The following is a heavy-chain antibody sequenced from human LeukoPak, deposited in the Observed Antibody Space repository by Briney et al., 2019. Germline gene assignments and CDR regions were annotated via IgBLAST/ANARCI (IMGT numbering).Heavy chain of an antibody. J-gene: IGHJ5*02. V-gene: IGHV3-23*01. CDR1: GFTLSSYA. CDR3: ARDRESKLLVPFPFNCFDP. Sequence: GGSLRLSCAAPGFTLSSYAMSWVRQAPGKGLEWVSAISGCGGRTYYADSVKGRFTISRDNSKNTLCRQMNCMGAEDTAVYCCARDRESKLLVPFPFNCFDPWGQGTLVTVSS. CDR2: ISGCGGRT. D-gene: IGHD1-26*01.